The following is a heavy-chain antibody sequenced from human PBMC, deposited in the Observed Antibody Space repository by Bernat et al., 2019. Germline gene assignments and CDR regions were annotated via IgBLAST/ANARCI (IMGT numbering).Heavy chain of an antibody. CDR3: ARDRYYSGSGTYYDLPQETFYYGMDV. V-gene: IGHV3-30-3*01. CDR2: ISNDGSKK. CDR1: GFTFSSYA. J-gene: IGHJ6*02. D-gene: IGHD3-10*01. Sequence: QVQLVESGGGVVQPGRSLRLSCAASGFTFSSYAMHWVRQAPGKGLEWVAVISNDGSKKYYADSVKGRFTISRDNSKNTLYLQMNSLKAEDTAMYYCARDRYYSGSGTYYDLPQETFYYGMDVWGQGTTVTVSS.